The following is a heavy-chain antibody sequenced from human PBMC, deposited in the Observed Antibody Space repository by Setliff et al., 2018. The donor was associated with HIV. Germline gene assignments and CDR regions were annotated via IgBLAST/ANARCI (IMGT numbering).Heavy chain of an antibody. V-gene: IGHV1-18*01. Sequence: ASVKVSCKASGYTFANYGFSWVRQARGQGLEWMGWISAYNGNTNYAQKVQGRVTMTTDPSTSTVYMELRSLRSDDTAVYYCARDSALIVGAARFYFDYWGQGTLVTVSS. J-gene: IGHJ4*02. CDR3: ARDSALIVGAARFYFDY. CDR1: GYTFANYG. CDR2: ISAYNGNT. D-gene: IGHD1-26*01.